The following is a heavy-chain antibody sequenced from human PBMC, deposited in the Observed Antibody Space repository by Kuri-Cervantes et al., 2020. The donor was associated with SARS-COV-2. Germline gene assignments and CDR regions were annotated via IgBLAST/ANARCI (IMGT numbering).Heavy chain of an antibody. CDR1: GFTFSSYA. D-gene: IGHD6-13*01. Sequence: GGSLRLSCAASGFTFSSYAMSWVRQAPGKGLEWVSAISGSGGSTYYADSVKGRFTISRDNAKNSLYLQMNSLRAEDTAVYYCARGIGIAAAGHWGQGTLVTVSS. J-gene: IGHJ4*02. CDR2: ISGSGGST. V-gene: IGHV3-23*01. CDR3: ARGIGIAAAGH.